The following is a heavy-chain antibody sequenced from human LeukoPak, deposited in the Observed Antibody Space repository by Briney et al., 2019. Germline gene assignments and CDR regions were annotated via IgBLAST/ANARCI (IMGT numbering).Heavy chain of an antibody. J-gene: IGHJ4*02. CDR3: ARAVSSAVVIPF. CDR2: ISYSGST. Sequence: PSETLSLTCTVSGGSVSSGRYYWSWIRQPPGKGLEWIGYISYSGSTNYNHSLKSRVTISVDTSKNQFSLKLSSVTAADTAVYYCARAVSSAVVIPFWGQGTLVTVSS. D-gene: IGHD3-22*01. CDR1: GGSVSSGRYY. V-gene: IGHV4-61*01.